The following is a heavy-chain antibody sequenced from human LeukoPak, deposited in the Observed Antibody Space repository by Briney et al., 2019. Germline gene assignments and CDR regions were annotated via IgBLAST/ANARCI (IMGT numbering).Heavy chain of an antibody. CDR2: INHSGST. J-gene: IGHJ3*02. CDR1: GGSFSGYY. CDR3: ARNIVVVPAAQRRAFDI. V-gene: IGHV4-34*01. Sequence: SETLSLTCAVYGGSFSGYYWSWIRQPPGKVLEWIGEINHSGSTNYNPSLKSRVTISVDTSKNQFSLKLSSVTAADTAVYYCARNIVVVPAAQRRAFDIWGQGTMVTVSS. D-gene: IGHD2-2*01.